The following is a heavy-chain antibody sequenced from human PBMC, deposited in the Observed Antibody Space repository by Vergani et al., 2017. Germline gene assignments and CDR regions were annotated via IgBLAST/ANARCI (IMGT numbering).Heavy chain of an antibody. CDR3: AREGRYGDYRWDI. D-gene: IGHD4-17*01. J-gene: IGHJ3*02. CDR2: ISAYTGNT. Sequence: QVQLVQSGAEVKKPGSSVKVSCKASGGTFSSYAISWVRQAPGQGLEWMGWISAYTGNTHYAQKLQGRLTMTTDTSTSTAYMELRSLRSDDTAVYYCAREGRYGDYRWDIWGQGTMVTVSS. V-gene: IGHV1-18*01. CDR1: GGTFSSYA.